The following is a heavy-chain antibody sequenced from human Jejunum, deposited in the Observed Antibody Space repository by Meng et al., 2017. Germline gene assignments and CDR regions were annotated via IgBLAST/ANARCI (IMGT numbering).Heavy chain of an antibody. CDR2: ISRGINAGTT. J-gene: IGHJ4*02. CDR3: AKSTVDSGWDYYFDH. CDR1: GFTFNNFA. D-gene: IGHD6-19*01. V-gene: IGHV3-23*01. Sequence: GESLKISCVVSGFTFNNFAMSWVRQAPGKGPEWVSSISRGINAGTTYYADSVKGRFTIFKYSSKNTLTLEMNNLRAEDTAVYFCAKSTVDSGWDYYFDHWGQGTLVTVSS.